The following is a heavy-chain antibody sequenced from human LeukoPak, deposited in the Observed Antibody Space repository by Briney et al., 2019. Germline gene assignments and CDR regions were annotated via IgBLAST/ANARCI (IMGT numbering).Heavy chain of an antibody. D-gene: IGHD3-3*01. Sequence: SVTLSLTCAVSGYSISSGYYWGWIRQPPGKGLEWIGSIYHSGSTYYNPSLKSRVTISVDTSKNQFSLKLSSVTAADTAVYYCARQDITIFGVVITAHFDYWGQGTLVTVSS. J-gene: IGHJ4*02. V-gene: IGHV4-38-2*01. CDR3: ARQDITIFGVVITAHFDY. CDR2: IYHSGST. CDR1: GYSISSGYY.